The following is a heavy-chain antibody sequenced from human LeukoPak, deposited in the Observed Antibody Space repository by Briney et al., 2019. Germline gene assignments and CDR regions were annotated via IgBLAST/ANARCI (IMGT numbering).Heavy chain of an antibody. CDR1: GGSFSGYY. CDR3: ARGFAPRYYDSSGYHY. J-gene: IGHJ4*02. D-gene: IGHD3-22*01. V-gene: IGHV4-34*01. Sequence: SETLSLTCAVYGGSFSGYYWSWIRQPPGKGLEWIGEINHSGSTNYNPSLKSRVTISVDTSKNQFSLKLSSVTAADTAVYYCARGFAPRYYDSSGYHYWGQGTLVTVSS. CDR2: INHSGST.